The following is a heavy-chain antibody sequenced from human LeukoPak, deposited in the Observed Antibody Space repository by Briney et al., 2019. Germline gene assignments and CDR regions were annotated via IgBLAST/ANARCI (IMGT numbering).Heavy chain of an antibody. Sequence: EPSETLSLTCTVSGGSVSSGSYYWSWIRQPPGKGLEWIGYIYYSGSTSHNPSLKSRVTISVDTSKNQSSLKLSSVTAADTAVYYCARVERNYDILTGYFLFDYWGQGTLVTVSS. CDR2: IYYSGST. J-gene: IGHJ4*02. CDR1: GGSVSSGSYY. D-gene: IGHD3-9*01. CDR3: ARVERNYDILTGYFLFDY. V-gene: IGHV4-61*01.